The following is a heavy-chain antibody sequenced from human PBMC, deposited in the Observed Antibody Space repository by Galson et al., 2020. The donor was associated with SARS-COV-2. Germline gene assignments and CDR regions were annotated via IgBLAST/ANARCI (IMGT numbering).Heavy chain of an antibody. D-gene: IGHD3-9*01. J-gene: IGHJ4*02. CDR3: ARDYYDILTGPSYYFDY. CDR1: GFSLSTSGMC. CDR2: IDWDDDK. V-gene: IGHV2-70*11. Sequence: SGPTLVKPTQTLTLTCTFSGFSLSTSGMCVSWIRQPPGKALEWLARIDWDDDKYYSTSLKTRLTISKDTSKNQVVLTMTNMDPVDTATYYCARDYYDILTGPSYYFDYWGQGTLVTVSS.